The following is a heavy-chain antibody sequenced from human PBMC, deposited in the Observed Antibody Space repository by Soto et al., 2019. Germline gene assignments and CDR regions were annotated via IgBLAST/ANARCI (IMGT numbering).Heavy chain of an antibody. CDR1: GFTFNRYA. CDR3: AKDRCSGGSCDSWDS. V-gene: IGHV3-23*01. Sequence: VQVLESGGGLVQPGGSLRLSCTASGFTFNRYAMSWVRQAPGKGLEWVLVISGSGEKIYYAESVKGRFTISRDNSKNMLNLQMNSLRVEDTAMYYCAKDRCSGGSCDSWDSWGQGTPVTVSS. CDR2: ISGSGEKI. J-gene: IGHJ4*02. D-gene: IGHD2-15*01.